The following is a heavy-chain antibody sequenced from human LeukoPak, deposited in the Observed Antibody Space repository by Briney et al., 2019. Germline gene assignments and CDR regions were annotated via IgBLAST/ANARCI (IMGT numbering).Heavy chain of an antibody. CDR3: VNSSPGGGWLVSGNFDY. Sequence: SETLSLTCTVAGGSISSNNYYWGWIRQPPGKGLEWIGSIYCSGSTYYNPSLKSRVTISVDTSKNQFSLKLSPVTAADTAVYYCVNSSPGGGWLVSGNFDYWGQGTLVTVSS. CDR2: IYCSGST. CDR1: GGSISSNNYY. V-gene: IGHV4-39*01. J-gene: IGHJ4*02. D-gene: IGHD6-19*01.